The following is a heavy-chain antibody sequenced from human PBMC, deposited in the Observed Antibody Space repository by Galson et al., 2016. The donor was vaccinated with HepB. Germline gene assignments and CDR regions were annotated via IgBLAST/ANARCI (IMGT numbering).Heavy chain of an antibody. CDR3: VRDQPEVYDDATEFNLFDY. CDR1: GFRFGTYS. V-gene: IGHV3-48*01. D-gene: IGHD1-14*01. CDR2: ISSGSYTI. Sequence: SLRLSCAASGFRFGTYSMNWVRQAPGKGPEWLSYISSGSYTIEYADSVKGRFTISRDNAKNSVYLQMNSLRADDTAIYYCVRDQPEVYDDATEFNLFDYWGQGTLVTVSA. J-gene: IGHJ4*02.